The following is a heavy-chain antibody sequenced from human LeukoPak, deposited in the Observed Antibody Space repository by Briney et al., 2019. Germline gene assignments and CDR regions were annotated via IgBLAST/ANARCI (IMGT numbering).Heavy chain of an antibody. CDR2: INSDGRST. V-gene: IGHV3-74*01. J-gene: IGHJ4*02. CDR1: GFTFSSYE. CDR3: ATHDSSGYGDY. D-gene: IGHD3-22*01. Sequence: GGSLRLSCAASGFTFSSYEMNWVRQAPGKGLVWVSRINSDGRSTSYADSVKGRFTISSDNAKNTLYLKMNSLRAEDTAVYYCATHDSSGYGDYWGQGTLVTVSS.